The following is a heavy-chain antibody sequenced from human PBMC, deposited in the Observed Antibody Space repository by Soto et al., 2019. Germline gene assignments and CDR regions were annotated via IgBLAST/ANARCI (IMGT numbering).Heavy chain of an antibody. J-gene: IGHJ4*02. CDR2: IFRSGST. D-gene: IGHD2-21*01. V-gene: IGHV4-30-2*01. CDR1: GGSISSGGYS. Sequence: SETLSLTCAVSGGSISSGGYSWSWIRQPPGKGLEWIGYIFRSGSTYYNPSLKSRVTISVDRSKNQFSLKLSSVTAADTAVYYCARAAGGDFPIDYWGQGTLVTVSS. CDR3: ARAAGGDFPIDY.